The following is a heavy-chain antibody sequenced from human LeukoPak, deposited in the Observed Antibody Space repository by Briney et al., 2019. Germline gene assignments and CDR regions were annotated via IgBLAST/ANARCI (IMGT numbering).Heavy chain of an antibody. CDR3: AREQWPSGSNHYYGMDV. J-gene: IGHJ6*02. CDR2: ISSSSTTV. CDR1: GFTFSSYS. D-gene: IGHD6-19*01. V-gene: IGHV3-48*01. Sequence: GGSLRLSCAASGFTFSSYSMNWVRQAPGKGLEWISYISSSSTTVYYADSVKGRFTISRDNAKNSLYLQMNSLRAEDTAVYYCAREQWPSGSNHYYGMDVWGQGTTVTVSS.